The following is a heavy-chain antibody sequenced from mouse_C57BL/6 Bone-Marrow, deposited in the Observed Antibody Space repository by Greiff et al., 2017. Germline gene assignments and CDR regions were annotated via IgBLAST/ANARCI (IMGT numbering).Heavy chain of an antibody. D-gene: IGHD1-1*01. CDR2: INPNYGTT. CDR3: EAYYGSGGDY. J-gene: IGHJ2*01. Sequence: VQLKQSGPELVKPGASVKISCKASGYSFTDYNMNWVKQSNGKSLEWIGVINPNYGTTSYNQKFKGKATLTVDQSSSTAYMQLNSLTCEDSAVYYCEAYYGSGGDYWGQGTTLTVSS. V-gene: IGHV1-39*01. CDR1: GYSFTDYN.